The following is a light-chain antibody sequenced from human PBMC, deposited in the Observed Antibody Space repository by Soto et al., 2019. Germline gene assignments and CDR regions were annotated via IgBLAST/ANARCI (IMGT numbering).Light chain of an antibody. J-gene: IGKJ1*01. CDR2: GAS. CDR3: QQYGSSPWT. CDR1: QSVSSSY. V-gene: IGKV3-20*01. Sequence: EVVLTQSPGTLSLSPGERATLSFRASQSVSSSYLAWYQRKPGQAPRLLIYGASSRATGIPDRFSGSGSGTDFTLTISRLEPEDFAVYYCQQYGSSPWTFGQGTKVDIK.